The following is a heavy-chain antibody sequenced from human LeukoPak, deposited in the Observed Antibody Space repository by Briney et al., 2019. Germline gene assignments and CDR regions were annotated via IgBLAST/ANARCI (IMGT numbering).Heavy chain of an antibody. J-gene: IGHJ4*02. CDR3: ARYVDTAMAYYFDY. V-gene: IGHV4-4*08. CDR2: ISDSGST. CDR1: GGSISSYY. Sequence: SETLSLTCTVSGGSISSYYWSWIRQPPGKGLEWIGYISDSGSTNYNPSLKSRVTISVDTSKNQFSLKLSSVTAADTAVYYCARYVDTAMAYYFDYWGQGTLVTVSS. D-gene: IGHD5-18*01.